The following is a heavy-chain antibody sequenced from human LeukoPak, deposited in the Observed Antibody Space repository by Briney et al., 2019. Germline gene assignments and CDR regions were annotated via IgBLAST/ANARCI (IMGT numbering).Heavy chain of an antibody. CDR2: ISGSGGST. J-gene: IGHJ3*02. CDR1: GFTFSSYA. Sequence: GGSLRLSFAASGFTFSSYAMSWVRQAPGKGLEWVSAISGSGGSTYYADSVKGRFTISRDNSKNTLYLQMNSLRAEDTAVYYCAKGSHIVVVPAAMPEDDAFDIWGQGTMVTVSS. D-gene: IGHD2-2*01. CDR3: AKGSHIVVVPAAMPEDDAFDI. V-gene: IGHV3-23*01.